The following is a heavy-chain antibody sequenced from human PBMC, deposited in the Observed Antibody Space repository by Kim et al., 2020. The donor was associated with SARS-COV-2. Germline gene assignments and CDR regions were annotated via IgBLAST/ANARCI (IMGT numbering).Heavy chain of an antibody. CDR2: IWYDGSNK. CDR3: ARDLAHSVVNY. J-gene: IGHJ4*02. D-gene: IGHD2-21*01. Sequence: GGSLRLSCAASGFTFSSYGMHWVRQAPGKGLEWVAVIWYDGSNKYYADSVKGRFTISRDNSKNTLYLQMNSLRAEDTAVYYCARDLAHSVVNYWGQGTLVTVSS. V-gene: IGHV3-33*01. CDR1: GFTFSSYG.